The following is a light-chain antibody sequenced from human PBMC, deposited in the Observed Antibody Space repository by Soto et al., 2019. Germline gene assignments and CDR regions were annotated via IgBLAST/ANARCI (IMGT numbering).Light chain of an antibody. CDR3: CSDAGSYTV. CDR1: SSDVGGYNF. Sequence: QSALTQPRSVSGSPGQSVTISCTGTSSDVGGYNFVSWYQQHPGKAPKLMIYDVSKRPSGVPDRFSGSKSGNTASLTISGLQADDEADYYCCSDAGSYTVFGGGTKLTVL. J-gene: IGLJ2*01. V-gene: IGLV2-11*01. CDR2: DVS.